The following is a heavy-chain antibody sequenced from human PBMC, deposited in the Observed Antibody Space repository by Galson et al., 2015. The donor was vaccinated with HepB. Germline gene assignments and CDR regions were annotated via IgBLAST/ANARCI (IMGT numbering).Heavy chain of an antibody. CDR2: ITTSSSYI. Sequence: SLRLSCAASGFTFSSSTMNWVRQAPGKGLECVSVITTSSSYIYYADSVKGRFTISRDNTKNSIYLQMNSLKAEDTAVYYCARAPGDGAPWYFHHWGQGTLVAVSS. V-gene: IGHV3-21*06. CDR1: GFTFSSST. CDR3: ARAPGDGAPWYFHH. J-gene: IGHJ1*01. D-gene: IGHD2-21*01.